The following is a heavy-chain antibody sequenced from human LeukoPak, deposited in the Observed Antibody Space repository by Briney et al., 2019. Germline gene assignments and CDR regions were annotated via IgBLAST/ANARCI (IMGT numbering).Heavy chain of an antibody. J-gene: IGHJ6*03. CDR1: GGTFSSYA. Sequence: GASVKVSCKASGGTFSSYAVSWVRLTPGQGLEWMGGIIPIFGTANYAQKFQGRVTITADKSTSTAYMELSSLRSEDTAVYYCARSFGDGYYYYYYMDVWGKGTTVTVSS. V-gene: IGHV1-69*06. CDR2: IIPIFGTA. CDR3: ARSFGDGYYYYYYMDV. D-gene: IGHD2-21*01.